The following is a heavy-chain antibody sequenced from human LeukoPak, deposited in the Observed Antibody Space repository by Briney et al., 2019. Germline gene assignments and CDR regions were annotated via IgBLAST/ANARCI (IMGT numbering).Heavy chain of an antibody. V-gene: IGHV3-21*01. Sequence: GGSLRLSCAASGFTFSSYSMNWVRQAPGKGLEWVSSISSSSSYIYYADSVKGRFTISRDNAKNSLYLQMNSLRAEDTAVYYCARDLVSSLRYFDSWGQGTLVTVSS. CDR2: ISSSSSYI. D-gene: IGHD3-9*01. J-gene: IGHJ4*02. CDR3: ARDLVSSLRYFDS. CDR1: GFTFSSYS.